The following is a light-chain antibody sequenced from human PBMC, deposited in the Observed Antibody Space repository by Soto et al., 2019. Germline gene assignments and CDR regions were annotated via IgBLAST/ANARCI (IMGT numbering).Light chain of an antibody. CDR2: GIS. CDR3: SSYTPTLSLWV. J-gene: IGLJ3*02. V-gene: IGLV2-14*01. CDR1: SSNVGAYYY. Sequence: QSALTQPASVSGSPGQWVTISCTGTSSNVGAYYYVSWYQQHPGKAPKLLISGISNRPSGVSNRFSGSKSGTTASLTISGLQAEDEAEYFCSSYTPTLSLWVFGGGTKLTVL.